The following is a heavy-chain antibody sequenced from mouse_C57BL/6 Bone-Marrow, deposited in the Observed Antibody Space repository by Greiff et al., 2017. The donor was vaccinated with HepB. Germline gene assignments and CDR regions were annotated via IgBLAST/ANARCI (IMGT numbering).Heavy chain of an antibody. V-gene: IGHV1-82*01. CDR1: GYAFSSSW. D-gene: IGHD2-3*01. CDR2: IYPGDGDT. CDR3: ARDGLDY. Sequence: QVQLQQSGPELVKPGASVKISCKASGYAFSSSWMNWVKQRPGKGLEWIGLIYPGDGDTNYNEKFKSKATLTVDTSSSTAYMQLSSLTSEDSAVYYCARDGLDYWGQGTTLTVSS. J-gene: IGHJ2*01.